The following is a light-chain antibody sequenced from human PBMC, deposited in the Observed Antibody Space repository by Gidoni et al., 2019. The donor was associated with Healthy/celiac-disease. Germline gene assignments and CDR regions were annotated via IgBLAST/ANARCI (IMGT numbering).Light chain of an antibody. CDR2: GAS. V-gene: IGKV3-15*01. J-gene: IGKJ2*01. CDR3: QQYNNWPPRT. Sequence: EIVMTQSPATLSVSPGERATLSCRASQSVSSNLAWYQQKPGQAPRLLIYGASTRATGIPARFSGSGSGTEFTLTISSLQSEDFAVYCCQQYNNWPPRTFGQXTKLEIK. CDR1: QSVSSN.